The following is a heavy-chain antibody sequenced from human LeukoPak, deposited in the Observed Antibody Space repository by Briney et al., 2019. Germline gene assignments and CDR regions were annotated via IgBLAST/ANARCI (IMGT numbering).Heavy chain of an antibody. CDR1: GYTFTSYG. J-gene: IGHJ4*02. Sequence: ASVKVSCKASGYTFTSYGISWVRQAPGQGLEWMGWISAYNGNTNYAQKLQGRVTMTTDTSTSTAYMELRSLRSDATAVYYCARDNYDILTGYLYYFDYWGQGTLVTVSS. CDR2: ISAYNGNT. D-gene: IGHD3-9*01. CDR3: ARDNYDILTGYLYYFDY. V-gene: IGHV1-18*04.